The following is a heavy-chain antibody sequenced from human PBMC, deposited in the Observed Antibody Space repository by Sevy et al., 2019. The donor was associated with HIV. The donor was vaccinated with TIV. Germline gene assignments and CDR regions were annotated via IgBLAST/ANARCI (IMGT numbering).Heavy chain of an antibody. J-gene: IGHJ4*02. D-gene: IGHD3-22*01. CDR2: IKSKIDGETT. V-gene: IGHV3-15*01. CDR3: ATAPGYYDSAPFDC. CDR1: GFTFNNAW. Sequence: GGSLRLSCAVSGFTFNNAWMNWVRQAPGTGLQWVGLIKSKIDGETTDYAAPVKGRFTISRDDSKNTLFLQMNSLKIEDTGVYYCATAPGYYDSAPFDCWGPRTLVTVSS.